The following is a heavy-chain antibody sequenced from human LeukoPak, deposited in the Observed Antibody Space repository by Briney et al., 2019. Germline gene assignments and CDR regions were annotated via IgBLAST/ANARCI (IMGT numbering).Heavy chain of an antibody. V-gene: IGHV4-39*07. CDR1: GGSISSSSYY. CDR2: IYYSGST. D-gene: IGHD3-10*01. CDR3: ARVSSNLMVRGVGTGVVDY. Sequence: SETLSLTCTVSGGSISSSSYYWGWIRQPPGKGLEWIGSIYYSGSTYYNPSLKSRVTISVDTSKNQFSLKLSSVTAADTAVYYCARVSSNLMVRGVGTGVVDYWGQGTLVTVSS. J-gene: IGHJ4*02.